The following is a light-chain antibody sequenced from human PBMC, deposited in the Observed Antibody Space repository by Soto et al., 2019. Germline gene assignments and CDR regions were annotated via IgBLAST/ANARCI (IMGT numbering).Light chain of an antibody. CDR2: EVS. CDR1: SSDVGGHNY. V-gene: IGLV2-14*01. Sequence: QSVLTQPASVSGSPGQSITISCTGTSSDVGGHNYVSWYQQHPGKAPKLLIYEVSYRPSGVSNRFSGSKSGNTASLTISGLQAEDEADYYCSSFTTSRAYVFGLGTKVTVL. CDR3: SSFTTSRAYV. J-gene: IGLJ1*01.